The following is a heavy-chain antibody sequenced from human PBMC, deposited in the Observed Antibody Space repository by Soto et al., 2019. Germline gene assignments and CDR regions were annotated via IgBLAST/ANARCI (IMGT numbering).Heavy chain of an antibody. CDR1: GGTFSSYA. CDR2: IIPIFGTA. J-gene: IGHJ6*02. V-gene: IGHV1-69*01. D-gene: IGHD2-15*01. Sequence: QVQLVQSGAEVKKPGSSVKVSCKAPGGTFSSYAISWVRQAPGQGLEWMGGIIPIFGTAKYAQKFQGRVTISADESTSTGYMEVSSRRSEETAVYYCARSQGGSSSLDISSYYYYGMDVWGQGTTVTVSS. CDR3: ARSQGGSSSLDISSYYYYGMDV.